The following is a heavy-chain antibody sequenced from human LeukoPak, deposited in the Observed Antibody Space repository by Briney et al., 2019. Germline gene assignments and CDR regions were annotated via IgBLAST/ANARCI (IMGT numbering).Heavy chain of an antibody. D-gene: IGHD6-13*01. CDR3: VPPAAGLHRTISTECLQD. CDR1: GLSFSSYD. CDR2: ISTSGSSI. V-gene: IGHV3-48*03. J-gene: IGHJ1*01. Sequence: GGSLRLSCVAAGLSFSSYDMYWVRQAPGKGLEWVAYISTSGSSIDYADSVKGRFTISRDNGKSSVFLQMNSLRVEDTAVYYCVPPAAGLHRTISTECLQDWGQGTLVTVSS.